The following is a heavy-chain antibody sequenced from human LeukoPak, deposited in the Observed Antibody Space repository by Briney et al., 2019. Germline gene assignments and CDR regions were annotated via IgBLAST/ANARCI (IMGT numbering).Heavy chain of an antibody. CDR3: ARDSGSGYYTVDYYYMDV. CDR2: ISSSGSTI. CDR1: GFTFSSYE. Sequence: PGGSLRLSCAASGFTFSSYEMNWVRQAPGKGLEWVSYISSSGSTIYYADSVKGRFTISRDNAKNSLYLQTNSLRAEDTAVYYCARDSGSGYYTVDYYYMDVWGKGTTVTVSS. V-gene: IGHV3-48*03. J-gene: IGHJ6*03. D-gene: IGHD3-3*01.